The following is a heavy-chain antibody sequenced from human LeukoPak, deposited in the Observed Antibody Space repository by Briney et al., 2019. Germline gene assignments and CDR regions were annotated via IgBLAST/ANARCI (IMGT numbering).Heavy chain of an antibody. J-gene: IGHJ6*02. V-gene: IGHV1-2*02. CDR1: GYTFTGYY. CDR3: ASDIAVAGTRSEYYYYYYGMDV. CDR2: INPNSCGT. D-gene: IGHD6-19*01. Sequence: ASVKVSCKASGYTFTGYYMHWVRQAPGQGLEWMVWINPNSCGTNYAQKFQGRVTMTRDTSISTAYMELSRLRSDDTAVYYCASDIAVAGTRSEYYYYYYGMDVWGQGTTVTVFS.